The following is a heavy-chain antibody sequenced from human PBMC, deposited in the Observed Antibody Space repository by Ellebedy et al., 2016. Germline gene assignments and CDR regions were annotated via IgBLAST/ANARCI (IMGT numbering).Heavy chain of an antibody. J-gene: IGHJ2*01. CDR2: ISYDGSNK. D-gene: IGHD2-15*01. CDR3: ARPPDPGYCSGGSCYSGLSDWYFDL. V-gene: IGHV3-30-3*01. Sequence: GGSLRLSCAASGFTFSSYAMHWVRQAPGKGLEWVAVISYDGSNKYYADSVKGRFTISRDNSKNTLYLQMNSLRAEDTAVYYCARPPDPGYCSGGSCYSGLSDWYFDLWGRGTLVTVSS. CDR1: GFTFSSYA.